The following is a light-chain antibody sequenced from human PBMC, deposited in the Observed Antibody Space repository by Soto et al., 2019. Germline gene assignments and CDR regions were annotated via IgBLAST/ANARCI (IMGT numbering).Light chain of an antibody. CDR1: QSIATY. Sequence: DIQMTQSPSSLSAYVGDRVTLTCRASQSIATYLHWYQQKPGKAPKVLIFAAARLKSGVPSRFSGSGSETDFTLTISSLQPEDSATYYCQQSYETPITFGQGTRLEIK. CDR2: AAA. V-gene: IGKV1-39*01. J-gene: IGKJ5*01. CDR3: QQSYETPIT.